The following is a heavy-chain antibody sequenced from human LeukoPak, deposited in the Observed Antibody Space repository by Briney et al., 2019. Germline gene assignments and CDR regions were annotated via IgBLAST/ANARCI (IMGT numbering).Heavy chain of an antibody. J-gene: IGHJ3*02. D-gene: IGHD3-10*01. V-gene: IGHV4-31*03. CDR2: IYYSGST. Sequence: SETLSLTRTVSGGPISSGGYYWSWIRQPPGKGLEWIGYIYYSGSTYYNPSLKSRVTISVDTSKNQFSLKLSSVTAADTAVYYCARWEITRVRGAFDIWGQGTMVTVSS. CDR3: ARWEITRVRGAFDI. CDR1: GGPISSGGYY.